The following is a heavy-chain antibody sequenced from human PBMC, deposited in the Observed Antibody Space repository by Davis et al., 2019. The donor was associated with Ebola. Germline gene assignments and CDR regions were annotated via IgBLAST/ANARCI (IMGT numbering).Heavy chain of an antibody. D-gene: IGHD5-12*01. V-gene: IGHV6-1*01. Sequence: PSETLSLTCAISGDSVSSGGWNWIRQSPSRGLEWLGRTYYSSKWYNDYAVSVKSRITINPDTSKNQFSLPLNSVAPEDAAVYFCARGWLRSPGFDYWGQGTLVSVSS. J-gene: IGHJ4*02. CDR2: TYYSSKWYN. CDR1: GDSVSSGG. CDR3: ARGWLRSPGFDY.